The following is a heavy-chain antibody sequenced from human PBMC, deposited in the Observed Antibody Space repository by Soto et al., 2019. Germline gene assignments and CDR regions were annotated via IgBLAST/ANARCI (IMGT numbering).Heavy chain of an antibody. CDR1: GYTFTSYG. V-gene: IGHV1-18*01. D-gene: IGHD5-12*01. Sequence: ASVKVSCKASGYTFTSYGISWVRQAPGQGLEWMGWISAYNGNTNYAQKLQGRVTMTTDTSTSTAYMELRSLRSDDTAVYYCARDGKWLPSAHYYGMDVWGQGTTVTVSS. J-gene: IGHJ6*02. CDR3: ARDGKWLPSAHYYGMDV. CDR2: ISAYNGNT.